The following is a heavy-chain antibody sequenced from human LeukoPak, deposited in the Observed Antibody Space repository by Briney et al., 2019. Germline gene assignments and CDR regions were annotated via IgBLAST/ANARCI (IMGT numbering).Heavy chain of an antibody. V-gene: IGHV4-59*08. J-gene: IGHJ3*02. CDR2: IDYSGTT. CDR1: GGSFGTYF. CDR3: TRGRRFSGRIDALDI. Sequence: SETLSLTCTISGGSFGTYFWNWMRQPPGKGVEWIGYIDYSGTTNYNPALKSRITMSVDMSKNQCSLKLTSVTAADTALYYCTRGRRFSGRIDALDIWGQGTMVTVSS. D-gene: IGHD6-25*01.